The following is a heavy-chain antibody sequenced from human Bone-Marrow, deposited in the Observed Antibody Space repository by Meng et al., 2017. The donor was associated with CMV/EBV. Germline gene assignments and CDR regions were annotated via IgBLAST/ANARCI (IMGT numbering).Heavy chain of an antibody. CDR2: INTDNGVT. D-gene: IGHD3-22*01. J-gene: IGHJ3*02. Sequence: SVKVSCKASSYTFTAHYIHWVRQAPGQGLEWMGWINTDNGVTDYAQRLQGRVTMTKDTSITTAYMELSSLRSDDTAVYYCARDRTHYYDDNGRGFDIWGQGTMVTV. V-gene: IGHV1-2*02. CDR3: ARDRTHYYDDNGRGFDI. CDR1: SYTFTAHY.